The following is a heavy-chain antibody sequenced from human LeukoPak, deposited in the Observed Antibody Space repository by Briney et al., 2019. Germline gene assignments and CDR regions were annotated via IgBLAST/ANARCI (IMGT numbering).Heavy chain of an antibody. J-gene: IGHJ1*01. CDR3: ARGSYDSSDFEYFQH. Sequence: ASVKVSCKASGYTFTGYYMHWVRQAPGQELEWMGWINPNSDGTNYAQNFQGRVTMTRDTSISTAYMELSRLRSDDTAVYYCARGSYDSSDFEYFQHWGQGTLVTVSS. D-gene: IGHD3-22*01. CDR2: INPNSDGT. V-gene: IGHV1-2*02. CDR1: GYTFTGYY.